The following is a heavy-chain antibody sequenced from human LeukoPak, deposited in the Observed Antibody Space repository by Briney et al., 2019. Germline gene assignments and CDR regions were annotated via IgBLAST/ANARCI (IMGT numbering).Heavy chain of an antibody. Sequence: GESLKISCKGSGYSFTNYWIGRVRQMPGKGLEWMGIIYPRDSDTRYSPSFQGQVTISADKSIDTAYLQWSSLKASDTAIYYCARTQDRIAARSWGQGTLVTVSS. D-gene: IGHD6-13*01. CDR2: IYPRDSDT. CDR1: GYSFTNYW. V-gene: IGHV5-51*01. CDR3: ARTQDRIAARS. J-gene: IGHJ4*02.